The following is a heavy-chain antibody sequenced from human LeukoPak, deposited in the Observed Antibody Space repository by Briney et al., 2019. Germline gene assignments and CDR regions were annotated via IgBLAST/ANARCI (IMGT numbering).Heavy chain of an antibody. J-gene: IGHJ6*02. Sequence: SETLSLTCTVSGGSISSGGYYWSWIRQPPGKGLEWIGEINHSGSTNYNPSLKSRVTISVDTSKNQFSLKLSSVTAADTAVYYCARGFLLRYFDWFPNYYGMDVWGQGTTVTVSS. CDR1: GGSISSGGYY. V-gene: IGHV4-39*07. D-gene: IGHD3-9*01. CDR2: INHSGST. CDR3: ARGFLLRYFDWFPNYYGMDV.